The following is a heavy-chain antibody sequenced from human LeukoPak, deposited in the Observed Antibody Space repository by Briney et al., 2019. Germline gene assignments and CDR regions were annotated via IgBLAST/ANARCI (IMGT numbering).Heavy chain of an antibody. CDR3: ARVRVAWVAAAGNDY. V-gene: IGHV1-2*02. D-gene: IGHD6-13*01. Sequence: ASLKVSCKASGYTFTGYYMHWVRQAPGQGLEWMGWINPNSGGTNYAQKFQGRVTMTRDTSISTAYMELSRLRSDDTAVYYCARVRVAWVAAAGNDYWGQGTLVTVSS. CDR1: GYTFTGYY. CDR2: INPNSGGT. J-gene: IGHJ4*02.